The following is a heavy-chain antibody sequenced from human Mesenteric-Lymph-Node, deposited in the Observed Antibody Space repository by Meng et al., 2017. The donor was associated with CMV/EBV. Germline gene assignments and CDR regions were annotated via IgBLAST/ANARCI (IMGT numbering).Heavy chain of an antibody. Sequence: GESLKISCVVSGITFSDAWMTWVRQAPGKGPEWVGRIKANSDAGTTDYAPPVKGRFIISRSDSTNTLYLQMNGLKTEDTAVYYCTAACTTCYSALSLGERLNLYYYGLDIWGQGTTVTVSS. CDR1: GITFSDAW. J-gene: IGHJ6*02. D-gene: IGHD2-2*01. V-gene: IGHV3-15*01. CDR3: TAACTTCYSALSLGERLNLYYYGLDI. CDR2: IKANSDAGTT.